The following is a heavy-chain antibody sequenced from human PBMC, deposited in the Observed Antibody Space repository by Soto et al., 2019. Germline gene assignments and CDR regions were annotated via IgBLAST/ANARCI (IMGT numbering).Heavy chain of an antibody. V-gene: IGHV3-30*03. D-gene: IGHD3-22*01. J-gene: IGHJ4*02. CDR1: GFTFGSYG. Sequence: PGRSLRLSCAASGFTFGSYGMHWVRQAPGKGLEWVAVISYDGSNKYYADSVKGRFTISRDNSKNTLYLQMNSLRAEDTAVYYCAALIVVVMYPDYWGQGTLVTVSS. CDR3: AALIVVVMYPDY. CDR2: ISYDGSNK.